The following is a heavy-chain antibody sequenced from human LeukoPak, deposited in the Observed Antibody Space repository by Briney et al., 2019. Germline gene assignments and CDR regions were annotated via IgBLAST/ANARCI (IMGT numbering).Heavy chain of an antibody. CDR3: ARDYIAAILTGNGMDV. J-gene: IGHJ6*02. D-gene: IGHD3-9*01. V-gene: IGHV3-21*01. CDR1: GFTFSSYS. CDR2: ISSSSSYI. Sequence: PGGSLRLSCAPSGFTFSSYSMNWVRQAPGKGLEWVSSISSSSSYIYYADSVKGRFTISRDNDKNSLYLQMNSRRAEDTAVYYRARDYIAAILTGNGMDVWGQGTTVTVSS.